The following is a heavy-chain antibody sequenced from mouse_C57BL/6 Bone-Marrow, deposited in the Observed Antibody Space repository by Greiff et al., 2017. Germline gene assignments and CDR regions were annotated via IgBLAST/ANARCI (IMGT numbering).Heavy chain of an antibody. D-gene: IGHD2-10*02. CDR2: IYPGSGST. J-gene: IGHJ4*01. Sequence: QVQLQQSGAELVKPGASVTMSCKASGYTFTSYWITWVKQRPGQGLEWIGDIYPGSGSTNYNAKFKSKATLTVETSSSTAYMQLSSLTSEDSAVYCYGRGYVSMDYGGGGTSVTVSA. CDR1: GYTFTSYW. V-gene: IGHV1-55*01. CDR3: GRGYVSMDY.